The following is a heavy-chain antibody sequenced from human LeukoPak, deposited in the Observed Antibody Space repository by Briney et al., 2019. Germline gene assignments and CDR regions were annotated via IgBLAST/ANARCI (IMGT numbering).Heavy chain of an antibody. CDR1: RYPFTGYY. Sequence: GASVKVFCRASRYPFTGYYMLWVRQAPGQGLEWMGWINPNSGGTNYAQKFQGRVTMTRDTSISTAYMELSRLRSDDTAEYYCARGGVFMITFEGLIVNPLIPRMDLWGQGTTVTVSS. CDR2: INPNSGGT. V-gene: IGHV1-2*02. CDR3: ARGGVFMITFEGLIVNPLIPRMDL. J-gene: IGHJ6*02. D-gene: IGHD3-16*02.